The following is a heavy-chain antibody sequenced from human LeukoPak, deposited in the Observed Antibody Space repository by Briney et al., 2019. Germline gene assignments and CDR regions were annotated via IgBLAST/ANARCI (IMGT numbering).Heavy chain of an antibody. Sequence: SETLSLTCTVSGDSISSSYWSWIRQPPGKGLEWIGEINHSGSTNYNPSLKSRVTISVDTSKNQFSLKLSSVTAADTAVYYCARGRRLYYYDSSGYYFDYWGQGTLVTVSS. D-gene: IGHD3-22*01. CDR2: INHSGST. CDR3: ARGRRLYYYDSSGYYFDY. J-gene: IGHJ4*02. CDR1: GDSISSSY. V-gene: IGHV4-34*01.